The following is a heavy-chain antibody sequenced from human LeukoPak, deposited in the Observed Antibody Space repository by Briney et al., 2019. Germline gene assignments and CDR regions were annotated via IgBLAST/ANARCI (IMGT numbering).Heavy chain of an antibody. D-gene: IGHD1/OR15-1a*01. Sequence: PSETLSLTCTVSGGYMSSGGYYWSWIREHPGKGLEWIGYIYYCGRTYYHPSLKRRVTIPVDTSKKQFSLKLSSVTAADTSVYYCARRGEHSGIDYWGQGTLVTVSS. V-gene: IGHV4-31*03. CDR2: IYYCGRT. CDR1: GGYMSSGGYY. J-gene: IGHJ4*02. CDR3: ARRGEHSGIDY.